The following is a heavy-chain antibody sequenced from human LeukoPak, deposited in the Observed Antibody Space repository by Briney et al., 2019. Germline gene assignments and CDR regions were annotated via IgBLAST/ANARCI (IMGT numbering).Heavy chain of an antibody. Sequence: GGSLRLSCAASGFTFSSYGMHWVRQAPGKGLEWVAVISYDGSNKYYADSVKGRFTISRDNSKNTLYLQMNSLRAEDTAVYYCAKELVYYGSGSSFDYWGQGTLVTVST. V-gene: IGHV3-30*18. J-gene: IGHJ4*02. CDR1: GFTFSSYG. CDR3: AKELVYYGSGSSFDY. CDR2: ISYDGSNK. D-gene: IGHD3-10*01.